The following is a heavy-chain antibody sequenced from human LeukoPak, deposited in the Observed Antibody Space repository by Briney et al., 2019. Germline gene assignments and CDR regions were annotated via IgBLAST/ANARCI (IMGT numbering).Heavy chain of an antibody. J-gene: IGHJ5*02. V-gene: IGHV3-30-3*01. CDR3: ARDSNYDYVWGSYGP. CDR2: ISYDGSNK. D-gene: IGHD3-16*01. CDR1: GFTFSSYA. Sequence: PGRSLRLSCAASGFTFSSYAMHWVRQAPGKGLEWVAVISYDGSNKYYADSVKGRFTISRDNAKNSLYLQMNSLRAEDTAVYYCARDSNYDYVWGSYGPWGQGTLVTVSS.